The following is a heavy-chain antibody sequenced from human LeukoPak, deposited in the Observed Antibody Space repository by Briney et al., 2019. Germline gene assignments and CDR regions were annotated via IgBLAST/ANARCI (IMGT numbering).Heavy chain of an antibody. CDR1: GFTFSSYS. CDR3: ATVSSPEEDAFDI. Sequence: GGSLRLSCAASGFTFSSYSMSWVRQAPGKGLEWVSYISSSSSTIYYADSVKGRFTISRDNAKNSLYLQMNSLRAEDTAVYYCATVSSPEEDAFDIWGQGTMVTVSS. J-gene: IGHJ3*02. CDR2: ISSSSSTI. V-gene: IGHV3-48*04. D-gene: IGHD6-6*01.